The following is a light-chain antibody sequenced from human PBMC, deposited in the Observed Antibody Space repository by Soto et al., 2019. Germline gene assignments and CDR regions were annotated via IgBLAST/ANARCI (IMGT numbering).Light chain of an antibody. J-gene: IGLJ2*01. CDR3: SSYTSSSTL. Sequence: QSALTQPASVSGSPGQSITISCTGTSSDVGGYNYVSWYQQHSGKAPKLIIYDVSNRPSGVSNRFSGSKSGNTASLTISGLQAEDEADYYCSSYTSSSTLFGGGTKVTVL. CDR2: DVS. CDR1: SSDVGGYNY. V-gene: IGLV2-14*03.